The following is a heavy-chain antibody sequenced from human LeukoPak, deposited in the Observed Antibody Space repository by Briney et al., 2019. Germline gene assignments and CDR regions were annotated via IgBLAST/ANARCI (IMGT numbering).Heavy chain of an antibody. D-gene: IGHD2-2*01. CDR1: GFTFSSYA. Sequence: GGSLRHSCAASGFTFSSYAMSWVRQAPGKGLEWVSSFSRSGPYIYYADSVKGRFTISRDNAKNSLYLQMNSLRAEDTAVYYCARVSAAMRHWHFDLWGRGTLVTVSS. V-gene: IGHV3-21*01. J-gene: IGHJ2*01. CDR3: ARVSAAMRHWHFDL. CDR2: FSRSGPYI.